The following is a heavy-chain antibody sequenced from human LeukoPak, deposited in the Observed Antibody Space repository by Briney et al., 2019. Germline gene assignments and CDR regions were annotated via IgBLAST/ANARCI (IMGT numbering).Heavy chain of an antibody. J-gene: IGHJ5*01. D-gene: IGHD6-13*01. CDR1: GYSFTSYW. CDR2: IYPGDSDT. CDR3: ARLKGIAAAVSWFDS. Sequence: GESLKISCKGSGYSFTSYWIGWVRQMPGKGLEWRGIIYPGDSDTRYSPSFQGQVTISADKSISTAYLQWSSLKASDTAMYYCARLKGIAAAVSWFDSWGQGTLVTVPS. V-gene: IGHV5-51*01.